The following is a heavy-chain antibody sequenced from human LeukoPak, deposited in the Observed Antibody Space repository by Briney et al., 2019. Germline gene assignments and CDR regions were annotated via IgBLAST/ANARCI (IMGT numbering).Heavy chain of an antibody. J-gene: IGHJ4*02. CDR2: ISSSSSYI. CDR3: TRDALIMEQTFGVNYN. CDR1: GFTFSSYS. V-gene: IGHV3-21*01. Sequence: RSGGSLRLSCAASGFTFSSYSMNWVRQAPGKRLEWVSSISSSSSYIYYADSVKGRFTISRDSARDSLFLHMSSLRAEDTAVYYCTRDALIMEQTFGVNYNWGQGTLVTVSS. D-gene: IGHD1-1*01.